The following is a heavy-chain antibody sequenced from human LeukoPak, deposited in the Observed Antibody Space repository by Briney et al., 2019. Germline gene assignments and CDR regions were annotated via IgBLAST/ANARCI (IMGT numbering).Heavy chain of an antibody. CDR3: ARGPYIAVAVPGLGFDY. D-gene: IGHD6-19*01. Sequence: SETLSLTCTVSSGSISTSNYYWGWVRQPPGKALEWIGNIFYSGSTYYSPSLKSRVTISLDTSRNQFSLKLNSVTAADTAVYYCARGPYIAVAVPGLGFDYWGQGTLVTVSS. V-gene: IGHV4-39*07. CDR1: SGSISTSNYY. CDR2: IFYSGST. J-gene: IGHJ4*02.